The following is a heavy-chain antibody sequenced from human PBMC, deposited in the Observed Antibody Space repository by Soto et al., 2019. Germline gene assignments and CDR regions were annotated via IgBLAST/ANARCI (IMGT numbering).Heavy chain of an antibody. J-gene: IGHJ4*02. CDR3: ARGMYCSSTSCYPDY. CDR2: INHSGST. Sequence: QVQLQQWGAGLLKPSETLSLTCAVYGGSFSGYYWSWIRQPPGKGLEWIGEINHSGSTNYNPSLKSRVTISVDTSKNQFSLKLSSVTAAETAAYYCARGMYCSSTSCYPDYWGQGTLVTVSS. CDR1: GGSFSGYY. V-gene: IGHV4-34*01. D-gene: IGHD2-2*01.